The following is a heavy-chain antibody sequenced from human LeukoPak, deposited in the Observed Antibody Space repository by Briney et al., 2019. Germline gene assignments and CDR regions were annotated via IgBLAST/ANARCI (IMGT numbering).Heavy chain of an antibody. J-gene: IGHJ4*02. CDR2: IYTSGST. CDR3: ARAVDTAMVGDLGY. Sequence: NPSETLSLTCTVSGGSISSGSYYWSWIRQPAGKGLEWIGRIYTSGSTNYNPSLKSRVTISVDTSKNQFSLKLSSVTAADTAVYYCARAVDTAMVGDLGYWGQGTLVTVSS. D-gene: IGHD5-18*01. V-gene: IGHV4-61*02. CDR1: GGSISSGSYY.